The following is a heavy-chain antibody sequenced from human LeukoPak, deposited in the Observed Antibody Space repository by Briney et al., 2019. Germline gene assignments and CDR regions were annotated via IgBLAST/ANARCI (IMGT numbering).Heavy chain of an antibody. D-gene: IGHD3-3*01. V-gene: IGHV1-18*01. CDR1: GYTFISYT. Sequence: ASVKVSCKASGYTFISYTITWVRQAPGQGLEWMGWISPHNGNTSYAQKLQDRVTMTTDTSTNTAYMELRSLRSDDTAVYYCARGPGITIFGGQGDYWGQGTLVTVSS. CDR3: ARGPGITIFGGQGDY. CDR2: ISPHNGNT. J-gene: IGHJ4*02.